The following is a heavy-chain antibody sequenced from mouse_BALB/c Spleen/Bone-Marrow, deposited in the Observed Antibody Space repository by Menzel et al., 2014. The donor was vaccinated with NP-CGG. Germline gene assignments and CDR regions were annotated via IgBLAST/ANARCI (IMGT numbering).Heavy chain of an antibody. CDR2: IYPGGGHI. V-gene: IGHV1-63*01. D-gene: IGHD2-3*01. J-gene: IGHJ4*01. CDR1: GYAFTNYW. CDR3: ARRDYDGYPYALDY. Sequence: QVQLKQSGAELVRPGTSVKISCKASGYAFTNYWLGWVKQRPGHGLEWIGNIYPGGGHIYYNEKLKGKATLTADKSSSTAYMQLSSLTSEDSAVYFCARRDYDGYPYALDYWGQGTSVTVSS.